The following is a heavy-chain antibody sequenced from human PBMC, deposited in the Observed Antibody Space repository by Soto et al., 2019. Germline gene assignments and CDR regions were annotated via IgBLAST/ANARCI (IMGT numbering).Heavy chain of an antibody. CDR2: ISYDGSNK. V-gene: IGHV3-30*18. Sequence: QVQLVESGGGVVQPGRSLRLSCAASGFTFSSYGMHWVRQAPGKGLEWVAVISYDGSNKYYADSVKGRFTISRDNSKNTLYLQMNSLRAEDTAVYYCAKDPLLVGELPYYFDYWGQGTLVTVSS. J-gene: IGHJ4*02. CDR3: AKDPLLVGELPYYFDY. D-gene: IGHD1-26*01. CDR1: GFTFSSYG.